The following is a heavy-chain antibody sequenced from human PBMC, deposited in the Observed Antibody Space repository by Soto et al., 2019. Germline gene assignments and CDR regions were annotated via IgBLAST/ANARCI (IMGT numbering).Heavy chain of an antibody. Sequence: GGSLRLSCGVSGLTFSTYGMHWVRQAPGGGLEWLSFVSNNGGSRSYADSVKGRFTISRDNSKNTVYRQMDSLGAEDTVVYYCMNGREQCGRTSCHVWGHYWGQGTLVTVSS. J-gene: IGHJ4*02. CDR2: VSNNGGSR. V-gene: IGHV3-30*18. D-gene: IGHD2-2*01. CDR1: GLTFSTYG. CDR3: MNGREQCGRTSCHVWGHY.